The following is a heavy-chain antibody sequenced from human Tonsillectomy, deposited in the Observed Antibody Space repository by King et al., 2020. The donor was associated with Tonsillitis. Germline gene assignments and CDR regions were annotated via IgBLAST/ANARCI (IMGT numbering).Heavy chain of an antibody. CDR2: ISAYNGNT. D-gene: IGHD2-15*01. J-gene: IGHJ3*02. Sequence: VQLVQSGAEVKKPGASVKVSCKASGYTFTSYGISWVRQAPGQGLEWMGWISAYNGNTNYAQKXQXRVTMTTDTSTSTAYMELRSLRSDDTAVYYCARDDIVVVVXAKNXAFDXWGQXXXVTVSS. CDR3: ARDDIVVVVXAKNXAFDX. V-gene: IGHV1-18*04. CDR1: GYTFTSYG.